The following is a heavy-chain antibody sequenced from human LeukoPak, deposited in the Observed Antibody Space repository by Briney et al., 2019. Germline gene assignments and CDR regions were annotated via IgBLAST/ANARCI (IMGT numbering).Heavy chain of an antibody. D-gene: IGHD1-26*01. CDR3: ARAGGSYQVFDY. CDR2: ISGSGGST. V-gene: IGHV3-23*01. J-gene: IGHJ4*02. CDR1: GFTFSSYA. Sequence: PGGSLRLSCAASGFTFSSYAMSWVRQAPGKGLEWVSAISGSGGSTYYADSVKGRFTISRDNAKNSLYLQMNSLRAEDTAVYYCARAGGSYQVFDYWGQGTLVTVSS.